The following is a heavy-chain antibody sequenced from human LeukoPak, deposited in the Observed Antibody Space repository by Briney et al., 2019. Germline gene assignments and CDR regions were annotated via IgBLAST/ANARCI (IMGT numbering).Heavy chain of an antibody. D-gene: IGHD6-19*01. Sequence: SETLSLTCTVSGGSISTYYWSWIRQPPGKGLEWIGYISYNGSTNYNPSLKSRVTISVDTSKNQFSLKLSSVTAADTAVYYCARDSSGLNWFDPWGQGILVTVSS. V-gene: IGHV4-59*01. CDR2: ISYNGST. CDR1: GGSISTYY. J-gene: IGHJ5*02. CDR3: ARDSSGLNWFDP.